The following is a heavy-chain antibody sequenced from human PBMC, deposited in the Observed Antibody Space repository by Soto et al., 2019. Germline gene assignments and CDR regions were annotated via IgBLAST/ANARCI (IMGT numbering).Heavy chain of an antibody. Sequence: VGSLRLSCAASGFTFSSYAMHWVRQAPGKGLEYVSAISSNGGSTYYADSVKGGFTISRDNSKNTLYLQMGSLRAEDMAVYYCAREGFYYGMDVWGQGTTVTVSS. CDR2: ISSNGGST. CDR3: AREGFYYGMDV. V-gene: IGHV3-64*02. J-gene: IGHJ6*02. CDR1: GFTFSSYA.